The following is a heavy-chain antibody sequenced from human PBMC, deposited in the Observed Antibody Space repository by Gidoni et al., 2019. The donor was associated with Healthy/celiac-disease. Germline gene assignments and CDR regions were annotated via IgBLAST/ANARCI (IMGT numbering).Heavy chain of an antibody. Sequence: EVQLVESGGGLVKPGGSLRLSCAAYGFPFSSYSLNWVRQAPGKGLEWGSAISSSSSYIYYAASVKGRFTISRDNAKNSLYLQMNSLRAEDTAVYYCARVSAEYYDSSGYYYYGMDVWGQGTTVTVSS. D-gene: IGHD3-22*01. CDR3: ARVSAEYYDSSGYYYYGMDV. CDR2: ISSSSSYI. V-gene: IGHV3-21*01. CDR1: GFPFSSYS. J-gene: IGHJ6*02.